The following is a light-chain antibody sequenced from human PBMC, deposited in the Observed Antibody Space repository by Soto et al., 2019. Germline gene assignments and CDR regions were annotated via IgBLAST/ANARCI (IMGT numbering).Light chain of an antibody. CDR1: QSLSRW. CDR3: QQYYSSSYT. J-gene: IGKJ2*01. V-gene: IGKV1-5*01. CDR2: DVS. Sequence: DIPMTQSPSTLSASVGDRVTITCRASQSLSRWLAWYQQKPGKAPQLLIYDVSSLASGVPSRFSGSGSGTEFTLTISSLQPDDFVTYYCQQYYSSSYTFGQGTKLEIK.